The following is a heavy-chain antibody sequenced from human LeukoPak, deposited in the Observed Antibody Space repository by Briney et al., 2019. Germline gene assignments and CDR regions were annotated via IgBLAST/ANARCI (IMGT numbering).Heavy chain of an antibody. Sequence: PGGSLRLSCAASGFTFSSYAMSWVRQAPGKGLERVSAISGSGGSTYYADSVKGRFTISRDNSKNTLYLQMNSLRAEDTAVYYCAKSYSGYDSNWFDPWGQGTLVTVSS. CDR2: ISGSGGST. CDR3: AKSYSGYDSNWFDP. D-gene: IGHD5-12*01. CDR1: GFTFSSYA. J-gene: IGHJ5*02. V-gene: IGHV3-23*01.